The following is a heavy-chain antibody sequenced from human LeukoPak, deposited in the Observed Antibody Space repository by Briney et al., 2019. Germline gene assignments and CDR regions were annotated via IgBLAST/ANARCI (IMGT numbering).Heavy chain of an antibody. CDR2: IKPDGNEE. Sequence: GGSLRLSCTASGFTLTTYWLTWVRQAPGKGLEWVANIKPDGNEEYYVDSVKGRFTISRDNAENYLYLQMNSLRAEDTAIYYCATTSLTVTGLDYWGQGTLVTVSS. CDR1: GFTLTTYW. V-gene: IGHV3-7*01. J-gene: IGHJ4*02. CDR3: ATTSLTVTGLDY. D-gene: IGHD4-17*01.